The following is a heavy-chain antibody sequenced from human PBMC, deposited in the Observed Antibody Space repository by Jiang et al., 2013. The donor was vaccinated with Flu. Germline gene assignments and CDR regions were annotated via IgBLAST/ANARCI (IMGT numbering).Heavy chain of an antibody. Sequence: TVSGGSISSYYWSWIRQPPGRDWSGLGISITWEHQLQPSLKSRVTISVDTSKNQFSLKLSSVTAADTAVYYCARGDYYYYGMDVWGQGTTVTVSS. CDR2: SITWEH. J-gene: IGHJ6*02. CDR3: ARGDYYYYGMDV. CDR1: GGSISSYY. V-gene: IGHV4-59*01.